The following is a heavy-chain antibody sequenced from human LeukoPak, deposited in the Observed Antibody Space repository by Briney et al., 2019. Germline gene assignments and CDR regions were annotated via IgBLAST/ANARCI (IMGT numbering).Heavy chain of an antibody. CDR1: GFTFSSYW. J-gene: IGHJ6*02. CDR3: AGFWGYYYGTDV. Sequence: GGSLRLSCAASGFTFSSYWMHWVRQAPGKELVWVSRINSDGSSTSYADSVKGRFTISRDNAKNTLYLQMNSLRAEDTAVYYCAGFWGYYYGTDVWGQGTTVTVSS. V-gene: IGHV3-74*01. D-gene: IGHD3-16*01. CDR2: INSDGSST.